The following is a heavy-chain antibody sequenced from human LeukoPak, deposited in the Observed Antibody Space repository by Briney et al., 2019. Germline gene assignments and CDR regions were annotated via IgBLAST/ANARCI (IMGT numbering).Heavy chain of an antibody. CDR2: IYYSGST. J-gene: IGHJ4*02. D-gene: IGHD3-22*01. CDR3: AGPEITMTY. CDR1: GGSISSYY. Sequence: SETLSLTCTVSGGSISSYYWSWIRQPPGKGLEWIGYIYYSGSTNYNPSPKSRVTISVDTSKNQFSLKLSSVTAADTAVYYCAGPEITMTYWGQGTLVTVSS. V-gene: IGHV4-59*08.